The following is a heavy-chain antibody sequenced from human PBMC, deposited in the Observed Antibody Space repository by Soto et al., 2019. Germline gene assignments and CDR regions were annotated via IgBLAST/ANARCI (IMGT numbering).Heavy chain of an antibody. V-gene: IGHV4-34*01. CDR3: ARGRYCSGGSCYGRYYYYYYGMDV. Sequence: PSETLSLTCAVYGGSFSGYYWSWIRQPPGKGLEWIGEINHSGSTNYNPSLKSRVTISVDTSKNQFSLKLSSVTAADTAVYYCARGRYCSGGSCYGRYYYYYYGMDVWGQGTTVTVSS. CDR1: GGSFSGYY. CDR2: INHSGST. J-gene: IGHJ6*02. D-gene: IGHD2-15*01.